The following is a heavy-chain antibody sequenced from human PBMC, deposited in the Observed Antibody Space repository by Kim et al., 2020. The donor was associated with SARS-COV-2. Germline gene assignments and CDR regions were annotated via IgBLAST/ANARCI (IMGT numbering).Heavy chain of an antibody. J-gene: IGHJ4*02. Sequence: SETLSLTCTVSGGSISSGSYYWSWIRQPAGKGLEWIGRIYTSGSTNYNPSLKSRVTISVDTSKNQFSLKLSSVTAADTAVYYCARDQRWPTPVPFDYWGQGTLVTVSS. V-gene: IGHV4-61*02. D-gene: IGHD4-17*01. CDR3: ARDQRWPTPVPFDY. CDR2: IYTSGST. CDR1: GGSISSGSYY.